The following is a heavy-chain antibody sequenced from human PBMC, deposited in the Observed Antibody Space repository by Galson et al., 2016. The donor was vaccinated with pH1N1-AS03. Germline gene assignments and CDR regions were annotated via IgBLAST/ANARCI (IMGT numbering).Heavy chain of an antibody. CDR1: GFTFTDFA. CDR2: TSSSGGST. J-gene: IGHJ6*02. CDR3: AKDRNDYRLHYFSGSDV. Sequence: SLRLSCATSGFTFTDFAVSWVRQAPGRGLEWVSATSSSGGSTYYEESVKGRFTISRDYSKNTVDLQMNSLRPEDTAVYYCAKDRNDYRLHYFSGSDVWGQGTTVIVSS. V-gene: IGHV3-23*01. D-gene: IGHD1-1*01.